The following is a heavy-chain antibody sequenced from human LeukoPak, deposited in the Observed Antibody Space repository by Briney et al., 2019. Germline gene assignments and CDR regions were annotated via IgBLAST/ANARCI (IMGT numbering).Heavy chain of an antibody. V-gene: IGHV4-59*01. Sequence: PSETLSLTCTVSGGSISSYYWSWIRQPPGKGLEWIGYIYYSGSTNYNPSLKSRVTISVDTSKNQFSLKLSSVTAADTAVYYCARSSVWFGAYYYMDVWGKGTTVTASS. CDR3: ARSSVWFGAYYYMDV. J-gene: IGHJ6*03. CDR1: GGSISSYY. D-gene: IGHD3-10*01. CDR2: IYYSGST.